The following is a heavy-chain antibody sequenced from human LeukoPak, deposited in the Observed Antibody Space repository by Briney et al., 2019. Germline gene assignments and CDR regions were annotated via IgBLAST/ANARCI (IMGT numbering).Heavy chain of an antibody. CDR2: ISYDGSNK. Sequence: GGSLRLSCAASGFTFSSYGMHWVRQAPGKGLEWVAVISYDGSNKYYADSVKGRFTISRDNSKNTLYLQMNSLRAEVTAVYYCAKDLASTSPGYNYGMDVWGKGTTVTVSS. CDR3: AKDLASTSPGYNYGMDV. J-gene: IGHJ6*04. V-gene: IGHV3-30*18. D-gene: IGHD5-24*01. CDR1: GFTFSSYG.